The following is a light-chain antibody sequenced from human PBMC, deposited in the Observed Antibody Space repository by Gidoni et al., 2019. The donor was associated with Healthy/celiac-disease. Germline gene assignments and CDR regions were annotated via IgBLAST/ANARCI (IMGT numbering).Light chain of an antibody. Sequence: EIVITQSPATLSVSPGERATLSCRASQSVSSNIAWYQQKPGQAPKLRIYCAFTRATGIPDRFSGSGSGTEFTLTISSLQSEDFAVYYCQQYNNWPPLTFGGXTKVEIK. CDR1: QSVSSN. CDR3: QQYNNWPPLT. CDR2: CAF. J-gene: IGKJ4*01. V-gene: IGKV3-15*01.